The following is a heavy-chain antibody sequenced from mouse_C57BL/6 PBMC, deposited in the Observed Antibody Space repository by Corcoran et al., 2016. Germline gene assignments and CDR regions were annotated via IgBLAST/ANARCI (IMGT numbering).Heavy chain of an antibody. V-gene: IGHV1-26*01. CDR1: GYTFTDYY. D-gene: IGHD1-1*01. J-gene: IGHJ3*01. CDR3: ARFPMLLFSWFAY. Sequence: EVQLQQSGPELVKPGASVKISCKASGYTFTDYYMNWVKQSHGKSLEWIGDINPNNGGTSYNQKFKGKATLTVDKSSSTAYMELRSLTSEDSAVYYCARFPMLLFSWFAYWGQGTLVTVSA. CDR2: INPNNGGT.